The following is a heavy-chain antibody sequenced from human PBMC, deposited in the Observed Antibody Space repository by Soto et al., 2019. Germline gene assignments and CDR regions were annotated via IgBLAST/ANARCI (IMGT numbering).Heavy chain of an antibody. CDR2: ISYDGSNK. CDR1: GFTFSSYG. J-gene: IGHJ4*02. Sequence: QVQLVESGGGVVQPGRSLRLSCAASGFTFSSYGMHWVRQAPGKGLEWVAVISYDGSNKYYADSVKGRFTISRDNSKNTLYLQVYSLRAEDTAVYYCAKDLFSYGYLGAYWGQGTLVTVSS. V-gene: IGHV3-30*18. D-gene: IGHD5-18*01. CDR3: AKDLFSYGYLGAY.